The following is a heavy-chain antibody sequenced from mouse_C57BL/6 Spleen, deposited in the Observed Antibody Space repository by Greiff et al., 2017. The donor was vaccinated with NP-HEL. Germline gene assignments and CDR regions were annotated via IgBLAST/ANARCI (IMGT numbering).Heavy chain of an antibody. D-gene: IGHD1-1*01. Sequence: EVQLVESGGDLVKPGGSLKLSCAASGFTFSSYGMSWVRQTPDKRLEWVATISSGGSYTYYPDSVKGRFTISRDNAKNTLYLQMSSLKSEDTAMYYCARRGNYGSSDWYFDVWGTGTTVTVSS. CDR1: GFTFSSYG. CDR3: ARRGNYGSSDWYFDV. J-gene: IGHJ1*03. CDR2: ISSGGSYT. V-gene: IGHV5-6*01.